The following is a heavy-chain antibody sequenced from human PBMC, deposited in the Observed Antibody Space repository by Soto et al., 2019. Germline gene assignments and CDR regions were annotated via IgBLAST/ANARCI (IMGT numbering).Heavy chain of an antibody. CDR1: GFTFRYYG. CDR2: ISHHGLKE. D-gene: IGHD1-26*01. V-gene: IGHV3-30*18. Sequence: PGGSLRLSCVASGFTFRYYGMHWGRQAPGKGLEWVAGISHHGLKEHYADSVKGRFTISRDNSKKTVYLQLNSLRGDDTAVYYCAKDWVGGSNKYYFEYWGQGTLVTVSS. J-gene: IGHJ4*02. CDR3: AKDWVGGSNKYYFEY.